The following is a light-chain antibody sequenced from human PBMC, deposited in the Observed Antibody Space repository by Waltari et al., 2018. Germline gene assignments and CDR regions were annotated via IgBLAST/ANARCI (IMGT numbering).Light chain of an antibody. CDR3: QHLVRYPLS. Sequence: LLTQSSVSLSASVGDTVTLTCRASEDVRSYLAWVQQKPGRAPNLLIFGVSTLQSGVPSRFSGAGYGTDFTLTISGLQPEDSATYYCQHLVRYPLSFGGGTKVVIQ. CDR1: EDVRSY. J-gene: IGKJ4*01. V-gene: IGKV1-9*01. CDR2: GVS.